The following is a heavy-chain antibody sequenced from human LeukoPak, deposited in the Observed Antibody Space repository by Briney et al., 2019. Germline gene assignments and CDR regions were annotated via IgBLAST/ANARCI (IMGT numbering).Heavy chain of an antibody. CDR3: AREGRGQQLTPIDY. V-gene: IGHV4-39*07. Sequence: SETLSLTCTVSGGSISNTIYYWGWIRQPPGKGLQWIGSIFYSGSTYYNPSLKSRVTISVDTSTNQFSLKVNSLTTADTAVYYCAREGRGQQLTPIDYWGPGALVTASS. D-gene: IGHD6-13*01. CDR2: IFYSGST. CDR1: GGSISNTIYY. J-gene: IGHJ4*02.